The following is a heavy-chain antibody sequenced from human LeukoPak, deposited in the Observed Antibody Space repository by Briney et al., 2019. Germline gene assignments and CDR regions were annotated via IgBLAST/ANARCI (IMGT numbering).Heavy chain of an antibody. CDR3: VRDNSRDGYNYYFDS. V-gene: IGHV4-4*07. CDR1: GGSISSYY. Sequence: SETLSLTCTVSGGSISSYYWSWIRQPAGKGLEWIGLIYTSGSTNYNPSLKSRITMSVDTSKSQFSLKLSSVTAADTAVYYCVRDNSRDGYNYYFDSWGQGTLVIVFS. J-gene: IGHJ4*02. CDR2: IYTSGST. D-gene: IGHD5-24*01.